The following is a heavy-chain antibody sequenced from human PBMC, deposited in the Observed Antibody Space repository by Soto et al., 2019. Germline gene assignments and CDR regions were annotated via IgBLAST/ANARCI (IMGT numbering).Heavy chain of an antibody. V-gene: IGHV4-59*08. J-gene: IGHJ6*03. Sequence: SETLSLTCTVSGGSISGYYWSWIRQPPGKGLEWIGYIYYTGSTNYNPSLKSRVTISVDTSKNQFSLKLSSVTAADAAVYYCARQDHYYYYIDVWGKGTTVTVSS. CDR3: ARQDHYYYYIDV. CDR2: IYYTGST. CDR1: GGSISGYY.